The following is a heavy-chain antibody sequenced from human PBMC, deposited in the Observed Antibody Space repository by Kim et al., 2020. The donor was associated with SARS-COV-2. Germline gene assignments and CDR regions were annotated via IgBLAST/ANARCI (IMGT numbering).Heavy chain of an antibody. D-gene: IGHD2-15*01. CDR2: IYYSGST. Sequence: SETLSLTCTVSGGSISSYYWSWIRQPPGKGLEWIGYIYYSGSTNYNPSLKSRVTISVDTSKNQFSLKLSSVTAADTAVYYCARDESCGGGSCYSGAFDIWGQGTMVTVSS. V-gene: IGHV4-59*01. J-gene: IGHJ3*02. CDR3: ARDESCGGGSCYSGAFDI. CDR1: GGSISSYY.